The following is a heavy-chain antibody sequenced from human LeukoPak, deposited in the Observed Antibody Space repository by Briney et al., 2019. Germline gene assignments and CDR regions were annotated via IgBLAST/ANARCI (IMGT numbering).Heavy chain of an antibody. Sequence: GGSLRLSCAASGFTFSSYAMHWVRQAPGKGLEWVAVISYGGSNKYYADSVKGRFTISRDNSKNTLYLQMNSLRAEDTAVYYCAKTTQRRMVATIDYWGQGTLVTVSS. D-gene: IGHD5-12*01. CDR3: AKTTQRRMVATIDY. CDR2: ISYGGSNK. CDR1: GFTFSSYA. V-gene: IGHV3-30-3*02. J-gene: IGHJ4*02.